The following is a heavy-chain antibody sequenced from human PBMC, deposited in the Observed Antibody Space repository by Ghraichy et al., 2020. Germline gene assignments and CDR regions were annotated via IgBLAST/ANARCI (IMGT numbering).Heavy chain of an antibody. CDR3: ARASLDYDFWSGYYGNPRTCDP. CDR2: INHSGST. D-gene: IGHD3-3*01. CDR1: GGSFSGYY. V-gene: IGHV4-34*01. J-gene: IGHJ5*02. Sequence: ETLSLTCAVYGGSFSGYYWSWIRQPPGKGLEWIGEINHSGSTNYNPSLKSRVTISVDTSKNQFSLKLSSVTAADTAVYYCARASLDYDFWSGYYGNPRTCDPWGQGTLVTVSS.